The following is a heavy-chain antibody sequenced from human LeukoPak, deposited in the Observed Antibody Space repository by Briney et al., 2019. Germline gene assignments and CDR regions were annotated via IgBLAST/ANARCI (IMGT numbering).Heavy chain of an antibody. V-gene: IGHV4-59*01. CDR2: IYDTGNT. D-gene: IGHD1-26*01. J-gene: IGHJ4*02. CDR3: ARGGIQLPDY. Sequence: PSETPSLTCTVSGGSISSYYWSWVRQPPGKGLEWIGHIYDTGNTNYNPSLESRVTISVDTSKNQFSLRLTSVTAADTAVYFCARGGIQLPDYWGQGTLVSVSS. CDR1: GGSISSYY.